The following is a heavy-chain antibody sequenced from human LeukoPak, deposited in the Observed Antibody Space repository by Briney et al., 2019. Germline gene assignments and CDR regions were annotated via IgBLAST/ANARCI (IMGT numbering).Heavy chain of an antibody. V-gene: IGHV4-59*08. Sequence: SETLSLTCTVSGGSISSYYWSLIRQPPGKGLEWIAYISDIGSINYNPSLKSRVTISLDTSKNQFSLKLSSVTAADTAVYYCAGHHPRNTVDFWGQGTLVTVSS. CDR1: GGSISSYY. J-gene: IGHJ4*02. CDR2: ISDIGSI. D-gene: IGHD2-8*02. CDR3: AGHHPRNTVDF.